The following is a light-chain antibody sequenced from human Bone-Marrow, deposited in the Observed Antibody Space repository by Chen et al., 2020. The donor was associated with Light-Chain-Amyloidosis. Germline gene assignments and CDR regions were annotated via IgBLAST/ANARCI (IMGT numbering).Light chain of an antibody. V-gene: IGLV3-1*01. CDR1: KLGDRY. CDR2: EDK. CDR3: QAWDSSAVI. J-gene: IGLJ2*01. Sequence: SYELTQPPSVSVSPGQTASIPCPGDKLGDRYTYWYQLKSGQSPVLVIYEDKKRPSGIPERFSGSNSGNTATLTISGTQPMDEADYYCQAWDSSAVIFGGGTKLTVL.